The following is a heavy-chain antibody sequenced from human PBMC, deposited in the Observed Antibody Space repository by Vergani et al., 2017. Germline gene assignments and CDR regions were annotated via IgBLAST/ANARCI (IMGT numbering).Heavy chain of an antibody. CDR3: AKGAYCGGACPAHDAFDI. Sequence: QVQLVESGGGVVQPGRSLRLSCAASGFTFSSYGMHWVRQAPGKGLEWVAVISYDGSNKYYADSVKGRFTISRDNSKNTLYLQMNSLRAEDTAVYYCAKGAYCGGACPAHDAFDIWGQGTMVTVSS. CDR2: ISYDGSNK. V-gene: IGHV3-30*18. J-gene: IGHJ3*02. CDR1: GFTFSSYG. D-gene: IGHD2-21*02.